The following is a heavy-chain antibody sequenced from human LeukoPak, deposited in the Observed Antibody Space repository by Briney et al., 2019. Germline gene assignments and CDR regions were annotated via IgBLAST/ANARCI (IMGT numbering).Heavy chain of an antibody. CDR2: INHSGST. CDR1: GGSISNYY. CDR3: ARLRAGRGRYYYGSGSYYNHNWFDP. V-gene: IGHV4-34*01. J-gene: IGHJ5*02. Sequence: SETLSLTCTVSGGSISNYYWSWIRQAPGKGLEWIGEINHSGSTNYNPSLKSRVTISVDTSKNQFSLKLSSVTAADTAVYYCARLRAGRGRYYYGSGSYYNHNWFDPWGQGTLVTVSS. D-gene: IGHD3-10*01.